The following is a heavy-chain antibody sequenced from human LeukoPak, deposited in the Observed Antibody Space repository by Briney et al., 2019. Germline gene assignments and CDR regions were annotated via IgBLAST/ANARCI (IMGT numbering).Heavy chain of an antibody. V-gene: IGHV1-2*02. CDR1: GYIFTAYY. Sequence: GASVKVSCRASGYIFTAYYMHWVRQAPGQGLEWMGWINPNSGDTKYAQKFQGRVTMTRDTSISTAYLELRSLIYDDTAVYYCARAEAIDYWGQGTLVTVSS. J-gene: IGHJ4*02. CDR2: INPNSGDT. CDR3: ARAEAIDY.